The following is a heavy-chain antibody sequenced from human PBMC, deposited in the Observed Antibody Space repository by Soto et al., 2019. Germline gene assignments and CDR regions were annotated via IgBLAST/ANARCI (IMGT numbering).Heavy chain of an antibody. CDR1: GGSVNGYY. CDR2: INHTGGT. J-gene: IGHJ5*02. V-gene: IGHV4-34*01. CDR3: ATRITVFGLMIPPFDP. D-gene: IGHD3-3*01. Sequence: SETLSLTCAVYGGSVNGYYWNWIRQPPGKGLEWIGEINHTGGTNYNPSLKMRVTMSVDTTKNQLTLRLSSVTAAETAIYYCATRITVFGLMIPPFDPWGQGTQVTVSS.